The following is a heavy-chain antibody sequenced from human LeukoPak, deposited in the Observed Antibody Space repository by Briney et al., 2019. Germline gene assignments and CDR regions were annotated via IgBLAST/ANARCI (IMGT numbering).Heavy chain of an antibody. CDR3: ARLVVVPTARWFDP. V-gene: IGHV1-2*02. CDR2: INPNTGGT. J-gene: IGHJ5*02. CDR1: EYTFTAYY. D-gene: IGHD2-2*01. Sequence: ASVKVSCKASEYTFTAYYIHWVRQAPGQGLEWMGWINPNTGGTNYAQKFQGRVTMTRDTSISTASMELSRLRSDDTAVYYCARLVVVPTARWFDPWGQGTLVTVSS.